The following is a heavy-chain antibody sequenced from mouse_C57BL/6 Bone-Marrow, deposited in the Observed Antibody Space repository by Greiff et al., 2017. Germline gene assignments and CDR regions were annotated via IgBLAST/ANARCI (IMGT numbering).Heavy chain of an antibody. CDR2: IHPNSGST. Sequence: VQLQQPGAELVKPGASVKLSCKASGYTFTSYWMHWVKQRPGQGLEWIGMIHPNSGSTNYNEKFKSKATLTVDKSSSTAYMQLSSLTSEDSAVYYCARVGDGVSFAYWGQGTLVTVSA. J-gene: IGHJ3*01. CDR1: GYTFTSYW. V-gene: IGHV1-64*01. CDR3: ARVGDGVSFAY.